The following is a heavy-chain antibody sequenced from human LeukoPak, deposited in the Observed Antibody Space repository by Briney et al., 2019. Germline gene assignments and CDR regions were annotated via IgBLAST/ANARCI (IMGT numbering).Heavy chain of an antibody. Sequence: GGSLRLSCAVSGFTFSSYVMSSVRQAPGKGLEWVSGINGGGGTYYADYVKGRFTISRDNSKNTLYLQMNSLTADDTAVYYCEAHLYSGNLPVYWGQGTLVTVSS. V-gene: IGHV3-23*01. CDR1: GFTFSSYV. CDR3: EAHLYSGNLPVY. J-gene: IGHJ4*02. D-gene: IGHD1-26*01. CDR2: INGGGGT.